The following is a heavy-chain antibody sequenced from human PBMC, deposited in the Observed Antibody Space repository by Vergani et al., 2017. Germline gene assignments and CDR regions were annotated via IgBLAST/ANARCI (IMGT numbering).Heavy chain of an antibody. V-gene: IGHV1-69*04. CDR2: IIPILGIA. Sequence: QVQLVQSGAEVKKPGASVKVSCKASGGTFSSYAIIWVRQAPGQGLEWMGRIIPILGIANYAQKFQGRVTITADKSPSTAYMELSSLRSEDTAVYYCARVSVVGASPAGSADAFEIWGQGTMVTVSS. D-gene: IGHD1-26*01. CDR3: ARVSVVGASPAGSADAFEI. J-gene: IGHJ3*02. CDR1: GGTFSSYA.